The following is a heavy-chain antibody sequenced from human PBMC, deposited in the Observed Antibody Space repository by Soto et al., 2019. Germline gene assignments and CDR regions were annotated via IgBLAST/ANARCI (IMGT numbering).Heavy chain of an antibody. V-gene: IGHV2-26*01. D-gene: IGHD3-3*01. CDR2: IFSNDEK. Sequence: GPTLVNPTETLTLTCTVSGFSLSNARMGVSWIRQPPGKALEWLAHIFSNDEKSYSTSLKSRLTISKDTSKSQVVLTMTNMDPVDTATYYCARIESYYDFWGGYYTNHYYYGMDVWGQGTTVTVSS. J-gene: IGHJ6*02. CDR1: GFSLSNARMG. CDR3: ARIESYYDFWGGYYTNHYYYGMDV.